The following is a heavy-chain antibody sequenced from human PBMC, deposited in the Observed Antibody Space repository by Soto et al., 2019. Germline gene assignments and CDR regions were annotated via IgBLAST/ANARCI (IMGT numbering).Heavy chain of an antibody. CDR1: GFTFSIYA. Sequence: GGYLRLSCAASGFTFSIYAMSWISQATGKGIEWVSAFRGSDDTTYYADSVKGRFTLSRDTSKDTLYLQMNRLRVEDTAIYYCARIGWTAAAADWEFDEGGQRTLL. CDR2: FRGSDDTT. J-gene: IGHJ4*02. V-gene: IGHV3-23*01. CDR3: ARIGWTAAAADWEFDE. D-gene: IGHD1-26*01.